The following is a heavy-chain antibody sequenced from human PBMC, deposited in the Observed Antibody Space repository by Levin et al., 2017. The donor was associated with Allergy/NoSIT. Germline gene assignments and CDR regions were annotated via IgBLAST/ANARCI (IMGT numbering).Heavy chain of an antibody. J-gene: IGHJ3*02. D-gene: IGHD6-13*01. CDR3: ARGTDSSWYKEAFDI. CDR1: GFIFDDYA. Sequence: GGSLRLSCAASGFIFDDYAIHWVRQAPGKGLEWVAGISWNGGSIGNADSVKGRFTISRDNAKNSVFLQMNSLRGDDTALYYCARGTDSSWYKEAFDIWGQGTMVTVSS. CDR2: ISWNGGSI. V-gene: IGHV3-9*01.